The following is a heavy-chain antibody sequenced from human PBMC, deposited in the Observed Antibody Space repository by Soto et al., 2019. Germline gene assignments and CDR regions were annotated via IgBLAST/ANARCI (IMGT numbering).Heavy chain of an antibody. D-gene: IGHD1-1*01. CDR2: ISGRGGST. Sequence: PVGSLRLSCAASGFTFSSYAMSWVRQAPGKGLEWVSAISGRGGSTYYADSVKGRLTISRDHSKNTLYLQMNSLRAEDTAVYYCAKASSGGWNQIFDYWGQGTLVTVSS. CDR1: GFTFSSYA. V-gene: IGHV3-23*01. CDR3: AKASSGGWNQIFDY. J-gene: IGHJ4*02.